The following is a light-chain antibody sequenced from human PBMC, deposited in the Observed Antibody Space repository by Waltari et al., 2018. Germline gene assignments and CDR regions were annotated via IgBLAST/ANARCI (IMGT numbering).Light chain of an antibody. J-gene: IGLJ3*02. Sequence: QSVLTQPPSASGTPGQRVTISCSGSSSNIGTSYIYCYQQLPATAPKLLIYRSDQRPSGVPDRFSGSKSGTSASLAISGLRSEDEADYYCAAWDDSLSGWVFGGGTKLTVL. CDR1: SSNIGTSY. V-gene: IGLV1-47*01. CDR2: RSD. CDR3: AAWDDSLSGWV.